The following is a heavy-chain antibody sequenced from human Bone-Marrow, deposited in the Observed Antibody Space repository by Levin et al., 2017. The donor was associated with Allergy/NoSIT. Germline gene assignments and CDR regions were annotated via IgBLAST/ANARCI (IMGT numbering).Heavy chain of an antibody. CDR1: GFTLGNYA. J-gene: IGHJ6*02. D-gene: IGHD4/OR15-4a*01. Sequence: PGESLKISCAASGFTLGNYAINWVRQAPGKGLEWVSGSSGNGGRPYYADSVRGRFVLSRDNSRNMVQLQMNSLRVDDTAVYYCAKDRIVVPATMVYNYNYGMDVWGQGTTVTVSS. V-gene: IGHV3-23*01. CDR3: AKDRIVVPATMVYNYNYGMDV. CDR2: SSGNGGRP.